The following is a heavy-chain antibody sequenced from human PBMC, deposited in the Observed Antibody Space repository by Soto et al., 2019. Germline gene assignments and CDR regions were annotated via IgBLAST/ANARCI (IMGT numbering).Heavy chain of an antibody. CDR2: ISGSGGST. J-gene: IGHJ3*02. CDR1: GFTFSSYA. Sequence: EVQLLESGGGLVQPGGSLRLSCAASGFTFSSYAMSWVRQAPGKGLEWVSAISGSGGSTYYADSVKGRFTFSRDNSKNTLYLQMNSLRAEDTAVYYCAKASTVTTFTGGGAFDIWGQGTMVTVSS. V-gene: IGHV3-23*01. CDR3: AKASTVTTFTGGGAFDI. D-gene: IGHD4-17*01.